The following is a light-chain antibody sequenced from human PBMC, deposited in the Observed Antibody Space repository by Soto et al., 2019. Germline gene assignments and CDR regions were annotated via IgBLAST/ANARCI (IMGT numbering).Light chain of an antibody. CDR2: DAS. Sequence: ESVSTQSPGTLSLSPGERASLSIRASQSVSNNYLAWYQQKPGQAPRLLIYDASNRATGIPARFSGSGPGTDFTFTISSLQPEHIATYYCQHYDHLPITFGQGTRLEI. V-gene: IGKV3-20*01. CDR3: QHYDHLPIT. J-gene: IGKJ5*01. CDR1: QSVSNNY.